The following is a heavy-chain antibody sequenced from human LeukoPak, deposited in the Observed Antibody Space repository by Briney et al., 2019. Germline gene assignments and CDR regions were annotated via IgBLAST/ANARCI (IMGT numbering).Heavy chain of an antibody. J-gene: IGHJ4*02. D-gene: IGHD3-22*01. V-gene: IGHV4-39*01. CDR1: GGSISSSSYY. CDR2: IYYSGST. Sequence: KASETLSLTCTVSGGSISSSSYYWGWIRQPPGKGLEWIGSIYYSGSTYYNPSLKSRVTISVDTSKNQFSLKLSSVTAADTAVYYCARSPATCYYDSSDYWGQGTLVTVSS. CDR3: ARSPATCYYDSSDY.